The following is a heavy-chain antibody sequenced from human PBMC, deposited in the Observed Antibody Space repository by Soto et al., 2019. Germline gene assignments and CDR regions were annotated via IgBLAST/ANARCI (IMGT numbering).Heavy chain of an antibody. Sequence: PSENLSLTCTVSGGSISSGDYYWSWLRQPPGKGLEWIGYIYYSGSTSYNPSLKSRVSITLETSKSQFSLRLTSVTASDTAVYYCARLGAYYQSLDPWGQGTVVTVS. J-gene: IGHJ5*02. CDR1: GGSISSGDYY. CDR2: IYYSGST. D-gene: IGHD2-21*01. V-gene: IGHV4-30-4*01. CDR3: ARLGAYYQSLDP.